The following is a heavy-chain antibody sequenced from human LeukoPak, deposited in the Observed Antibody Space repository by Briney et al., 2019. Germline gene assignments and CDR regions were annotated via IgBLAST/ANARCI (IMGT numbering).Heavy chain of an antibody. D-gene: IGHD6-13*01. CDR1: GFTFSDYY. V-gene: IGHV3-11*04. CDR3: ARGGAIAALPDDNWFDP. J-gene: IGHJ5*02. CDR2: ISSSGSTK. Sequence: GGSLRLSCAASGFTFSDYYMSWIRQAPGKGLEWVSYISSSGSTKYYADSVKGRFTISRDNAKNSYLQMNSLRAEDTAVYYCARGGAIAALPDDNWFDPWGQGTLVTVSS.